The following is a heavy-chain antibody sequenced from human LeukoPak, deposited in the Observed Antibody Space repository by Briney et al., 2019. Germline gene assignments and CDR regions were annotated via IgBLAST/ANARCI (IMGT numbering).Heavy chain of an antibody. D-gene: IGHD5-24*01. V-gene: IGHV1-46*01. J-gene: IGHJ6*03. CDR2: INPSGGST. CDR1: GYTFTSYY. Sequence: ASVKVSCKASGYTFTSYYMHWVRQAPGQGLEWMGIINPSGGSTSYAQKFQGRVTMTRDMSTSTVYMELSSLRSEDTTVYYCGRGGDGYNYDYYYYMDVWGKGATITISS. CDR3: GRGGDGYNYDYYYYMDV.